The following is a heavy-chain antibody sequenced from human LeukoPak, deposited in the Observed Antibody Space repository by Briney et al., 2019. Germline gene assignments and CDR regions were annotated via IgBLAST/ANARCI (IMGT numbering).Heavy chain of an antibody. V-gene: IGHV4-34*01. J-gene: IGHJ6*03. CDR2: INHSGGT. CDR1: GGSFSGYY. D-gene: IGHD3-3*01. CDR3: ARGRGGPLRFLEWTNLGYMDV. Sequence: KSSETLSLTCAVYGGSFSGYYWSWIRQPPGKGLEWIGEINHSGGTNYNPSLKSRVTISVDTSKNQFSLKLSSVTAADTAVYYCARGRGGPLRFLEWTNLGYMDVWGKGTTVTVSS.